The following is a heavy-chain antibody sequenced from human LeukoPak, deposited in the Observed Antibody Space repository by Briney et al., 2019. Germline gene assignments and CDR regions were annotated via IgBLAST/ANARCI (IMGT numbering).Heavy chain of an antibody. V-gene: IGHV3-23*01. D-gene: IGHD2-15*01. CDR2: TGRTI. Sequence: PGGSLRLSCAVSGSTFGAYTMAWVRQAPGKGLEWVSITGRTILYADSVRGRFVISRDNSKNTLYLQLNSLRVDDTAVYYCAKWALIDASAFDIWGQGTMVTVSS. CDR3: AKWALIDASAFDI. J-gene: IGHJ3*02. CDR1: GSTFGAYT.